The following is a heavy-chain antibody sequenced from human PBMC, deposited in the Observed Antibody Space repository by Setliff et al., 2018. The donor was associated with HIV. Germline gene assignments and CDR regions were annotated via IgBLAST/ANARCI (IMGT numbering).Heavy chain of an antibody. Sequence: GASVKVSCKASGYSFTRYGISWVREAPGQGLEWMGWISAYNGNKNYAQDLQDRVTMTTDTSTSTAYMELRSLRSDDTAVYYCARVPLSYNWNLHYFDYWGQGTLVTVSS. CDR3: ARVPLSYNWNLHYFDY. J-gene: IGHJ4*02. D-gene: IGHD1-20*01. CDR2: ISAYNGNK. V-gene: IGHV1-18*01. CDR1: GYSFTRYG.